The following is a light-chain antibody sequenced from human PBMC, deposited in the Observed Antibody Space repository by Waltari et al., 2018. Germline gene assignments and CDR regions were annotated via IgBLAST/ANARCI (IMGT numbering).Light chain of an antibody. V-gene: IGKV1-39*01. CDR2: AAS. J-gene: IGKJ2*01. Sequence: DIQMTQFPSSLSASVGDRVTMTCRASQTINSYLNWYQQKPGKAPKLRIYAASRLQSGVPSSFSGSGSGTDFTLTISSLQPEDFATYYCQQSYSTPYTFGQGTKLEIK. CDR1: QTINSY. CDR3: QQSYSTPYT.